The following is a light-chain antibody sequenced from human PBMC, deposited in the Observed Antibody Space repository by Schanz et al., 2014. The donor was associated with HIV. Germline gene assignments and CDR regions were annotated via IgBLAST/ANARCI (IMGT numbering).Light chain of an antibody. V-gene: IGLV2-14*03. Sequence: QSALTQPASVSGSPGQSITISCSGTSNDVGSYKYVSWVQQHPGKAPKLMIYDVSNRPSGVSNRFSGSKSGNTASLTISGLQAEDEADYYCSSYTSSSTWVFGGGTKLTVL. CDR1: SNDVGSYKY. CDR2: DVS. J-gene: IGLJ3*02. CDR3: SSYTSSSTWV.